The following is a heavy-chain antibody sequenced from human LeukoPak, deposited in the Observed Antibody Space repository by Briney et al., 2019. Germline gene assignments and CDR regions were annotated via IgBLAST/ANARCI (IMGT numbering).Heavy chain of an antibody. CDR1: GFTFGDYA. CDR3: TRAAAWGLIDY. CDR2: IRSKAYGGTT. V-gene: IGHV3-49*03. J-gene: IGHJ4*02. Sequence: GGSLRLSCTASGFTFGDYAMSWFRQAPGKGLEWVGFIRSKAYGGTTEYAASVKGRFTISRDDSKSIAYLQMNSLKTEDTAVYYCTRAAAWGLIDYWGQGTLVTVSS. D-gene: IGHD3-16*01.